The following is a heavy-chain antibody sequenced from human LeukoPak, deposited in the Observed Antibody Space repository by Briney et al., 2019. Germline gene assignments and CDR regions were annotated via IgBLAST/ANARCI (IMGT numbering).Heavy chain of an antibody. D-gene: IGHD2-2*01. Sequence: PETLSLTCAVYGGSFSGYYWSWIRQPPGKGLEWIGEINQSGSTNYNPSLKSRVTISVDTSKNQFSLKLSSVTAADTAVYYCARHVVSGLVPAKTDYWAREPWSPSPQ. CDR3: ARHVVSGLVPAKTDY. CDR1: GGSFSGYY. V-gene: IGHV4-34*01. J-gene: IGHJ4*02. CDR2: INQSGST.